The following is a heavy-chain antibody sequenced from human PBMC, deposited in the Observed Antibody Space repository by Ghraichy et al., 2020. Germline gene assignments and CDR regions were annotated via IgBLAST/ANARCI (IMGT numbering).Heavy chain of an antibody. V-gene: IGHV3-23*01. CDR3: AKGRVKPIYYFDY. CDR2: ISGSGGST. CDR1: GFTFSSYA. D-gene: IGHD2-21*01. J-gene: IGHJ4*02. Sequence: GGSLRLSCVASGFTFSSYAMSWVRQAPGKGLEWVSAISGSGGSTYYADSVKGRFTISRDNSKNTLYLQMNSLRAEDTAVYYCAKGRVKPIYYFDYWGQGTLVTVSS.